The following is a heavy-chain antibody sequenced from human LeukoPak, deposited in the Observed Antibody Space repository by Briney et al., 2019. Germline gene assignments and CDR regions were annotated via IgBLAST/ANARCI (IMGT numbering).Heavy chain of an antibody. Sequence: SETLPLTCSVSGGSISGYYWTWIRQPAGKGLEWIGRVYTSGSTHYNPSLKTRLTMSVDTSKNQFSLKLSSVTAADTAVYYCARLITGTTTAFDIWGQGTMVPVSS. J-gene: IGHJ3*02. CDR3: ARLITGTTTAFDI. V-gene: IGHV4-4*07. D-gene: IGHD1-7*01. CDR1: GGSISGYY. CDR2: VYTSGST.